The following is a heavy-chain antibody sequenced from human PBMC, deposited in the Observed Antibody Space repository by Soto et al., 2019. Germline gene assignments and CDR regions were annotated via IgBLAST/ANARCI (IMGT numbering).Heavy chain of an antibody. D-gene: IGHD2-21*01. Sequence: EVQVVESGGGLVKTGASLRLSCAASGFTFSGAWMSWVRQAPGKGLEWVARIKNRGAGEATEYAAPVKGRFTIPREDSRNTVYVQINALTAEHLGVDDCAIDAGHLQPPIAFRGQGAQVTV. CDR1: GFTFSGAW. J-gene: IGHJ4*02. CDR3: AIDAGHLQPPIAF. V-gene: IGHV3-15*01. CDR2: IKNRGAGEAT.